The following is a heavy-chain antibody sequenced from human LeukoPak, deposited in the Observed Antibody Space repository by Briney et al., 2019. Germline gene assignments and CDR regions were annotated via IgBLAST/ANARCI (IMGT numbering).Heavy chain of an antibody. V-gene: IGHV1-2*04. CDR1: GYTFTRYY. D-gene: IGHD2-2*01. Sequence: ASVKVSCKASGYTFTRYYMHWVRQAPGQGVEWMGWINPNSGGTYSAQKFQGWVTMTRDTSISTAYMKLSRLTSDDTAVYYCARANALYCSSTTCLFDYWGQGTLVTVSS. CDR2: INPNSGGT. J-gene: IGHJ4*02. CDR3: ARANALYCSSTTCLFDY.